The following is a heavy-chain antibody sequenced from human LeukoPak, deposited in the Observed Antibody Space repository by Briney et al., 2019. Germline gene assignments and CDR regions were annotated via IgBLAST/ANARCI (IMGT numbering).Heavy chain of an antibody. Sequence: GGSLRLSCAASGFTFSSYAMSWVRQAPGKGPEWVSAISGSGGSTYYADSVKGRFTISRDNSKNTLYLQMNSLRAEDTAVYYCAKEYYDILTGYYPPRLWGQGTLVTVSS. D-gene: IGHD3-9*01. J-gene: IGHJ4*02. CDR2: ISGSGGST. CDR3: AKEYYDILTGYYPPRL. CDR1: GFTFSSYA. V-gene: IGHV3-23*01.